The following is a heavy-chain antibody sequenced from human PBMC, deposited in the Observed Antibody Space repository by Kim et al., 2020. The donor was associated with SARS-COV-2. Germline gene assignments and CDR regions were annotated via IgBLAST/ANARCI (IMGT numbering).Heavy chain of an antibody. CDR3: LSYYGSRSFGDY. CDR1: GFTFSTYG. CDR2: IKEGGDHT. Sequence: GGSLRLSCAASGFTFSTYGMMWVRQAPGSGLEWVSMIKEGGDHTYYADSVKGRFTISRDNSNNMLYLQMNALRADDTAKYYCLSYYGSRSFGDYWGRGT. J-gene: IGHJ4*02. V-gene: IGHV3-23*01. D-gene: IGHD3-10*01.